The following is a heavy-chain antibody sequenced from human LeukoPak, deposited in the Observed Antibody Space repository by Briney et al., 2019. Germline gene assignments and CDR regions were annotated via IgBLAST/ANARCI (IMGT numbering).Heavy chain of an antibody. J-gene: IGHJ6*03. D-gene: IGHD3-10*01. V-gene: IGHV4-61*01. Sequence: SSETLSLTCTVSGGSISSSSYYWGWIRQPPGKGLEWIGYIYYSGSTNYNPSLKSRVTISVDTSKNQFSLKLSSVTAADTAVYYCAREGDGSGIHYYMDVWGKGTTVTVSS. CDR2: IYYSGST. CDR1: GGSISSSSYY. CDR3: AREGDGSGIHYYMDV.